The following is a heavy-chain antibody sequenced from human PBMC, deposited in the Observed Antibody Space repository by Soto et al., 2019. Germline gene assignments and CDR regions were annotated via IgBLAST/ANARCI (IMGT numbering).Heavy chain of an antibody. CDR2: INPNSGGT. Sequence: QVQLVQSGAEVKKPGASVKVSCKASGYTFTGYYMHWVRQAPGQGLEWMGWINPNSGGTNYAQKFQGWVTMTRDTSISTAYMELSRLRSDDTAVYYCARDLRRSSLLFDLDYWGQGTLVTVSS. J-gene: IGHJ4*02. D-gene: IGHD2-21*02. CDR3: ARDLRRSSLLFDLDY. V-gene: IGHV1-2*04. CDR1: GYTFTGYY.